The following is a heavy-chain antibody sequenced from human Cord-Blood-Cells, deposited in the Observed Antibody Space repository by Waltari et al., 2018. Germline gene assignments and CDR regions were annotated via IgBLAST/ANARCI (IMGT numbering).Heavy chain of an antibody. J-gene: IGHJ4*02. CDR3: AKDILGSYYYGSGSYFDY. D-gene: IGHD3-10*01. CDR1: GFTFDDYA. V-gene: IGHV3-9*01. Sequence: EVQLVESGGGLVQPGRSLRLSCAASGFTFDDYAMPWVRQAPGKGLEWVSGISWNSGSIGYADSVKGRFTISRDNAKNSLYLQMNSLRAEDTALYYCAKDILGSYYYGSGSYFDYWGQGTLVTVSS. CDR2: ISWNSGSI.